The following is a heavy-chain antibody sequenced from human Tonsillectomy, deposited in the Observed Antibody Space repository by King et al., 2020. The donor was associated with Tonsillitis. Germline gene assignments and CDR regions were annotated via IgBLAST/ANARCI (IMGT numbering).Heavy chain of an antibody. CDR1: GYTFTRYY. Sequence: QLVQSGADVKKPGASVKVSCKASGYTFTRYYMHWVRQAPGQGLEWMGTINPSSGSTSYAQKFQGRVTMTRDTSTSTVYMELSSLRSEDTAVYYCARDSVLGYCSGGSCDSLDYWGQGTLVTVSS. CDR3: ARDSVLGYCSGGSCDSLDY. J-gene: IGHJ4*02. V-gene: IGHV1-46*01. CDR2: INPSSGST. D-gene: IGHD2-15*01.